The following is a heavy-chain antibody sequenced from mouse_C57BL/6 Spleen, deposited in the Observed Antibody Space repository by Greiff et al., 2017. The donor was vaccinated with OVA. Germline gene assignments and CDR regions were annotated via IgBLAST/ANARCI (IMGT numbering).Heavy chain of an antibody. CDR3: ARPTGDSSGYVDYAMDY. V-gene: IGHV5-12*01. Sequence: DVKLVESGGGLVQPGGSLKLSCAASGFTFSDYYMYWVRQTPEKRLEWVAYISNGGGSTYYPDTVKGRFTISRDNAKNTLYLQMSRLKSEDTAMYYCARPTGDSSGYVDYAMDYWGQGTSVTVSS. CDR2: ISNGGGST. CDR1: GFTFSDYY. J-gene: IGHJ4*01. D-gene: IGHD3-2*02.